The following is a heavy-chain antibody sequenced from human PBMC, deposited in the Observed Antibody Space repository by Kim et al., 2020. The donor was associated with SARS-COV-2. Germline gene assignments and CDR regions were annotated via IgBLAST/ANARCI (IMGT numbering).Heavy chain of an antibody. V-gene: IGHV4-34*01. J-gene: IGHJ6*04. D-gene: IGHD3-10*01. CDR2: INHSGRT. CDR1: GGSFSGYY. Sequence: SETLSLTCAVSGGSFSGYYWSWIRQPPGKGLEWIGEINHSGRTNYNPSLKSRVTISVDTSKKQFSLKLTSVTAADAALYFCARRLSNTSGWGSHYCDLWGEGRPVSVSS. CDR3: ARRLSNTSGWGSHYCDL.